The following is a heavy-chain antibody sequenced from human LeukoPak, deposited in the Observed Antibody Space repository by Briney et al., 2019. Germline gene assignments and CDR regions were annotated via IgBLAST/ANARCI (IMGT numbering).Heavy chain of an antibody. CDR2: INHSGST. V-gene: IGHV4-34*01. D-gene: IGHD3-22*01. CDR1: GGSFSGYY. Sequence: SETLSLTCAVYGGSFSGYYWSWIRQPPGKGLEWIGEINHSGSTNYNPSLKSRVTISVDTSKNQFSLKLSSVTAADTAVYYCAREGYDSSGYSAYWGQGTLVTVSS. J-gene: IGHJ4*02. CDR3: AREGYDSSGYSAY.